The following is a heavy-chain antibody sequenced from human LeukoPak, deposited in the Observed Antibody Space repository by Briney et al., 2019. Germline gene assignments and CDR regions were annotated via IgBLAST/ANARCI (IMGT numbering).Heavy chain of an antibody. V-gene: IGHV3-30*02. D-gene: IGHD1-26*01. J-gene: IGHJ4*02. CDR2: IRNDGRNK. Sequence: PGGSLRLSCAAPGFTFSSYGMHWVRQAPGKGLEWVAFIRNDGRNKYYADSVKGRFTISRDNSKNTLYLQMNSLRAEDTAIYYCAKGLRKLIVGSTEYYFDYWGQGTLVTVSS. CDR1: GFTFSSYG. CDR3: AKGLRKLIVGSTEYYFDY.